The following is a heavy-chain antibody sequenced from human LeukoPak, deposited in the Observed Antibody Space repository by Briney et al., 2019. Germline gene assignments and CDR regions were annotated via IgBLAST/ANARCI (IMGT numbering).Heavy chain of an antibody. D-gene: IGHD3-22*01. CDR2: ISSSSSYI. J-gene: IGHJ4*02. CDR1: GFTFSSYS. V-gene: IGHV3-21*01. Sequence: GGSLRLSCAASGFTFSSYSMNWVRQAPGKGLEWVSSISSSSSYIYYADSVKGRFTISRDNSKNTLYLQMNSLRAEDTAVYYCASSVPPTYYYDSSGYYSFDYWGQGTLVTVSS. CDR3: ASSVPPTYYYDSSGYYSFDY.